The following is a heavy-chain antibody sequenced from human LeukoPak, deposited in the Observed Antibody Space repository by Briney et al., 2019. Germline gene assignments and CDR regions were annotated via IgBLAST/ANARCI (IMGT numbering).Heavy chain of an antibody. D-gene: IGHD3-9*01. V-gene: IGHV3-23*01. CDR2: ISGSGGST. CDR3: AKDVGLRYFDWLLL. CDR1: VYTFSSYA. Sequence: GWTLRLSCAASVYTFSSYAMSWVHQAPGKGLEWVSAISGSGGSTYYADPMKGRFTISRDNSRNTLYLQMNSRRAEDTAVYYCAKDVGLRYFDWLLLWGQGTLVTVSS. J-gene: IGHJ4*02.